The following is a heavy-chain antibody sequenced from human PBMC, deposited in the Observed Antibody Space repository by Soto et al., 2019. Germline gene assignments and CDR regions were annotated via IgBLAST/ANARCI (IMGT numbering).Heavy chain of an antibody. J-gene: IGHJ6*02. CDR2: IIHSEST. V-gene: IGHV4-34*12. D-gene: IGHD2-15*01. CDR1: GGSFSAYY. Sequence: SETLSLTCAVYGGSFSAYYWSWVRQPPGKGLEWIGEIIHSESTKYNPSLKSRVTISVDTSKNQFSLKLRSVTAADTAVYYCARQRPTDGWWEFTNYYGMDVWGRGTPVTVSS. CDR3: ARQRPTDGWWEFTNYYGMDV.